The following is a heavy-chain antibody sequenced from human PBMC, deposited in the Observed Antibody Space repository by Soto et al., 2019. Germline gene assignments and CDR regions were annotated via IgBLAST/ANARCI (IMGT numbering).Heavy chain of an antibody. D-gene: IGHD2-21*02. CDR1: GFSFSSYG. V-gene: IGHV3-30*18. CDR3: AKVGRAYCGGDCYAFDY. CDR2: ISYDGSNK. J-gene: IGHJ4*02. Sequence: QVQLVESGGGVVQPGRSLRLSCAASGFSFSSYGMHWVRQAPGKGLEWVAVISYDGSNKYYADSVKGRFTISRDNSKNTLYLQMNSLRADDTAVYYCAKVGRAYCGGDCYAFDYWGQGTLVTVSS.